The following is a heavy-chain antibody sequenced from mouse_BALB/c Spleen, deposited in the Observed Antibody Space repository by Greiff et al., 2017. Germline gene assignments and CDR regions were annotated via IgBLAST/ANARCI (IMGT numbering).Heavy chain of an antibody. Sequence: VQLQQSGPELVKPGASMKISCKASGYSFTGYTMNWVKQSHGKNLEWIGLINPYNGGTSYNQKFKGKATLTVDKSSSTAYMELLSLTSEDSAVYYCAKEENYYGSSYPYAMDYWGQGTSVTVSS. D-gene: IGHD1-1*01. CDR1: GYSFTGYT. V-gene: IGHV1-18*01. CDR3: AKEENYYGSSYPYAMDY. J-gene: IGHJ4*01. CDR2: INPYNGGT.